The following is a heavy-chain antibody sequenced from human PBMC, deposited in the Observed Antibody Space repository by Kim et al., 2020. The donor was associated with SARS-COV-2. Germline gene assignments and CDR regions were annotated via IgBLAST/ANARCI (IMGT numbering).Heavy chain of an antibody. CDR1: GGSFSGYY. D-gene: IGHD3-22*01. Sequence: SETLSLTCAVYGGSFSGYYWSWIRQPPGKGLEWIGEINHSGSTNYNPSLKSRVTISVDTSKNQFSLKLSSVTAADTAVYYCAIGPHHYYDSSGYYLGRAFDIWGQGTMVTVSS. CDR2: INHSGST. J-gene: IGHJ3*02. CDR3: AIGPHHYYDSSGYYLGRAFDI. V-gene: IGHV4-34*01.